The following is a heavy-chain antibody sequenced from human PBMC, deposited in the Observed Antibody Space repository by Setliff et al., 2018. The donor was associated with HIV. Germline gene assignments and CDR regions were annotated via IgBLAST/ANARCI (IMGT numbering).Heavy chain of an antibody. CDR1: GGSISSGGYY. D-gene: IGHD3-16*01. CDR3: ARERSLITNRRYFDS. J-gene: IGHJ4*02. Sequence: SETLSLTCTVSGGSISSGGYYWSWIRQHPGKGLEWIGYIYYSGSTYYNPSLKSRVTISGDTSKNQFSLKLSSVTAADTAVYYCARERSLITNRRYFDSWGQGTRVTVSS. V-gene: IGHV4-31*03. CDR2: IYYSGST.